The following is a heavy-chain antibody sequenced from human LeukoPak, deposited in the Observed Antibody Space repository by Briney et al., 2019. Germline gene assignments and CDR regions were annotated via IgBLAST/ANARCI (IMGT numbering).Heavy chain of an antibody. CDR2: INPSGGST. J-gene: IGHJ3*01. CDR3: ARDRYPSSGYYYEDTFQV. V-gene: IGHV1-46*01. CDR1: GYTFTSYY. D-gene: IGHD3-22*01. Sequence: GASVKVSCKASGYTFTSYYMHWVRQAPGQGLEWMGIINPSGGSTSYAQKFQGRVTMTRDMSTSTVYMELSSLRSEDTAVYYCARDRYPSSGYYYEDTFQVWGQGTMVTVSS.